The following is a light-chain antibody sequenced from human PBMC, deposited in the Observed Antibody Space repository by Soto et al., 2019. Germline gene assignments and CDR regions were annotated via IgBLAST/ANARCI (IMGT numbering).Light chain of an antibody. CDR2: GAS. V-gene: IGKV3-20*01. J-gene: IGKJ1*01. CDR1: QIVSSSY. Sequence: EFVLTQSPGTLSLSPGEGATLSCRASQIVSSSYLAWYQQRPGQAPRLLIYGASSRATGVPDRFSGSGSGKDYSLNISRLEPVYFAVYYCQQYTNSLWTFGQGTKV. CDR3: QQYTNSLWT.